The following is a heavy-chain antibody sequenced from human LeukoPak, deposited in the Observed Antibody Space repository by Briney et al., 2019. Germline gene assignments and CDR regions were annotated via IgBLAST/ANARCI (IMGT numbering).Heavy chain of an antibody. Sequence: PGGSLRLSCAASGFTFSNYWMSWVRQAPGKGLEWVANIKQDGSEKYYVDSVKGRFTISRDNAKNSLSLQMNGLRAEDTAVYYCARRGSKNYYDSTWHYYGLDVWGQGTTVTVSS. CDR3: ARRGSKNYYDSTWHYYGLDV. D-gene: IGHD3-22*01. J-gene: IGHJ6*02. CDR1: GFTFSNYW. CDR2: IKQDGSEK. V-gene: IGHV3-7*01.